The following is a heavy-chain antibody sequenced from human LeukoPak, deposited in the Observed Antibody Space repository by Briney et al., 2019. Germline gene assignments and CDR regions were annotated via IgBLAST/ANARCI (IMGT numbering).Heavy chain of an antibody. J-gene: IGHJ4*02. CDR1: GGSINNYY. CDR3: VRGSGWYFY. V-gene: IGHV4-59*01. Sequence: SETLSLTCTVSGGSINNYYWSWIRQPPGKGLEWIGYVYYSGSTNYNPSLKSRVSISVDTSKNQFSLKLSSVTAADTAVYYCVRGSGWYFYWGQGTLVTVSS. D-gene: IGHD6-19*01. CDR2: VYYSGST.